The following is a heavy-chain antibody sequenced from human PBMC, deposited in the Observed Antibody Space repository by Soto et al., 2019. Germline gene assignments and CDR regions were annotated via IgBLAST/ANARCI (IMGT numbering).Heavy chain of an antibody. CDR3: AREGYYDFWSGYWRSHYYGMDV. V-gene: IGHV3-74*01. Sequence: GGSLRLCCAASGFTFSSYWMHWVRQAPGKGLVWVPRINSDGSSTSYADSVKGRFTISRDNAKNTLYLQMNSLRAEDTAVYYCAREGYYDFWSGYWRSHYYGMDVWGQGTTVTVSS. J-gene: IGHJ6*02. D-gene: IGHD3-3*01. CDR1: GFTFSSYW. CDR2: INSDGSST.